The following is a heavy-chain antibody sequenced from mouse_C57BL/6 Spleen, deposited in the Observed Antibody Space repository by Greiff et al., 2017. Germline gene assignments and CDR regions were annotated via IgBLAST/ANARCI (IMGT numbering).Heavy chain of an antibody. CDR3: ASGFAC. Sequence: EVMLVESGGGLVKPGGSLKLSCAASGFTFSSYAMPWFRQTPEKRLGWVATISDGGSYTYYPDNVKGRFTISRDNAKNNLYLQMSHLKSEDTAMYYCASGFACWGQVTLVTVAA. V-gene: IGHV5-4*03. CDR1: GFTFSSYA. CDR2: ISDGGSYT. J-gene: IGHJ3*01.